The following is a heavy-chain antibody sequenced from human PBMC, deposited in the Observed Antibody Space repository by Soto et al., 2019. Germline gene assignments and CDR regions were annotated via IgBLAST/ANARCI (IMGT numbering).Heavy chain of an antibody. CDR1: GFTFSSYS. V-gene: IGHV3-21*01. CDR2: ISSSSSYI. D-gene: IGHD3-16*02. Sequence: EVQLVESGGGLVKPGGSLRLSCAASGFTFSSYSMNWVRQAPGKGLEWVSSISSSSSYIYYADSVKGRFTISRDHAKKSRYMQMNLRRVDDTAVYYCAREPHDLIAFGGVIVYPRGVYYMDVCGKGTTVTVCS. J-gene: IGHJ6*03. CDR3: AREPHDLIAFGGVIVYPRGVYYMDV.